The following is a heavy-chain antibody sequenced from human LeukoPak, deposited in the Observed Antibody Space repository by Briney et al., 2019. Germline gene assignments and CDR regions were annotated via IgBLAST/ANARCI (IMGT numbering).Heavy chain of an antibody. J-gene: IGHJ4*02. CDR1: GITFSSYE. D-gene: IGHD2-2*01. Sequence: PGGSLRLSCAASGITFSSYEMNWVRQAPGKGLEWISYISTAGSTKYYAESVKGRFTISRDNAKDSLYLQMNSLRAEDTAVYYCARGGPARSWVYWGQGTLVTVSS. CDR2: ISTAGSTK. V-gene: IGHV3-48*03. CDR3: ARGGPARSWVY.